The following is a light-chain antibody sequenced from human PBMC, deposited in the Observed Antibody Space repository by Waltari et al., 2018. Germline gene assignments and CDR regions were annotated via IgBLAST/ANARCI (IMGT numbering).Light chain of an antibody. V-gene: IGLV1-40*01. CDR2: DYT. Sequence: QSVLTQPPSVSGAPGQRVTISCTGSSSNIGAGYDVHWYQQLPGRAPKLLIFDYTNRPSWVPDRFSGSKSGSSASLAITGLQPEDEADYYCQSYDSSLSGSRDVIFGGGTKLTVL. CDR1: SSNIGAGYD. J-gene: IGLJ2*01. CDR3: QSYDSSLSGSRDVI.